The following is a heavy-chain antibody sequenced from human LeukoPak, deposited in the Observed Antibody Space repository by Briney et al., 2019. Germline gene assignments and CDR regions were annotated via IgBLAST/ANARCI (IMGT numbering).Heavy chain of an antibody. D-gene: IGHD2-15*01. V-gene: IGHV1-2*02. J-gene: IGHJ4*02. Sequence: ASVKVSCKASGYTFTGYYIHWVRQAPGQGLEWMGWINPHNGDTNYAQKFQGRVTTTRDTSITTAYMELSRLKSDDTAVYYCATVRDIVVGGGPYYFDYWGQGTLVTVSS. CDR2: INPHNGDT. CDR3: ATVRDIVVGGGPYYFDY. CDR1: GYTFTGYY.